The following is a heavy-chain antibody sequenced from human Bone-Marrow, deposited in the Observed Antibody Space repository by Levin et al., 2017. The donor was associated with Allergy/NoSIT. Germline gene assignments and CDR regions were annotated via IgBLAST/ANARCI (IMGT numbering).Heavy chain of an antibody. CDR2: IYFSGST. Sequence: SETLSLTCTVSGDSISSSDNYWGWIRQPPGKGLEWIGSIYFSGSTYYNPSLKSRVTVTLDTSKNQFSLSLISVTAADTAVYYCARSIPAAGTLPFGYWGQGTLVTVSS. V-gene: IGHV4-39*01. J-gene: IGHJ4*02. D-gene: IGHD6-13*01. CDR3: ARSIPAAGTLPFGY. CDR1: GDSISSSDNY.